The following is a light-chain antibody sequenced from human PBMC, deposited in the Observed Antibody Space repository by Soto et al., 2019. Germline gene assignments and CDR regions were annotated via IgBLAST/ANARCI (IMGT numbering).Light chain of an antibody. CDR1: SGSVSTSYY. CDR2: STN. Sequence: QTVVTQEPSFSVSPGRTVTLTCGLSSGSVSTSYYPSWYQQTPGQAPRTLIYSTNTRSSGVPDRFSGSILGNKAALTITGAQADDESDYYCVLYMGSGLWVFGGGTKVPVL. V-gene: IGLV8-61*01. CDR3: VLYMGSGLWV. J-gene: IGLJ3*02.